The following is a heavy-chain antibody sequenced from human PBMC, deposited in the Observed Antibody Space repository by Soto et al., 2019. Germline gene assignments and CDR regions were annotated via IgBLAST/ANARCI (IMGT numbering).Heavy chain of an antibody. CDR2: ISYDGRNK. Sequence: QVQLVESGGGVVQPGRSLRLSCAASGFTFSSYAMHWVRQAPGKGLEWVAVISYDGRNKYYADSVKGRFTISRDNSKNTLYLQRNSLRAEDTAVYYCARAYEGDYFDYWGQGTLVTVSS. CDR3: ARAYEGDYFDY. CDR1: GFTFSSYA. D-gene: IGHD3-16*01. J-gene: IGHJ4*02. V-gene: IGHV3-30-3*01.